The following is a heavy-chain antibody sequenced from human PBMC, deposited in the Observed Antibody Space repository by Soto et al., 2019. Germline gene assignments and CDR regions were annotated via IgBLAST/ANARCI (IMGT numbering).Heavy chain of an antibody. CDR1: GGSFSGYY. D-gene: IGHD3-10*01. V-gene: IGHV4-34*01. CDR2: INHSGST. J-gene: IGHJ6*02. Sequence: RSLTCAVYGGSFSGYYWSWIRQPPGKGLEWIGEINHSGSTNHNPSLKSRVTISVDTSKNQFSLKLSSVTAADTAVYYCASDGENRYYYGMDVWGQGTTVTVSS. CDR3: ASDGENRYYYGMDV.